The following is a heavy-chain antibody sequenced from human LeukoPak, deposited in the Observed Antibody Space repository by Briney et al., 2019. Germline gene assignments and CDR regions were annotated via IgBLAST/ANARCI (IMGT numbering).Heavy chain of an antibody. V-gene: IGHV3-23*01. D-gene: IGHD3-22*01. Sequence: GGSLRLSCAASGLTFSSYAMNWVRQAPGRGLEWVSVISGNGGSTYYADSVRGRFTISRDNSKSTLYLQMNSLRAEDTALYYCTGSYYYEYFQHWGQGTLVTVSS. CDR1: GLTFSSYA. CDR2: ISGNGGST. J-gene: IGHJ1*01. CDR3: TGSYYYEYFQH.